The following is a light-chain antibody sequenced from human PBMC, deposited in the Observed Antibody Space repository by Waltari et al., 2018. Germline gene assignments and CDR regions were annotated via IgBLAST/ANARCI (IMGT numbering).Light chain of an antibody. J-gene: IGLJ2*01. V-gene: IGLV2-14*03. Sequence: QSALIQPASVSGSPGQSITISCTGTSSDVGGYNHVSWYQQHPRKAPRLMIYGVNNRPSGVSDRFSGSKSGNTASLTISGLQAEDEADYYCSSDTTSSAPVVGGGTKLTVL. CDR3: SSDTTSSAPV. CDR2: GVN. CDR1: SSDVGGYNH.